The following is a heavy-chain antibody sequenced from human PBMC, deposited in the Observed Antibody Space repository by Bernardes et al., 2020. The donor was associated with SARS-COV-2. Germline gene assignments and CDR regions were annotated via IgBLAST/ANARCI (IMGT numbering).Heavy chain of an antibody. CDR2: ISYDGSNK. Sequence: GGSLRLSCAASGFTFSSYAMHWVRQAPGKGLEWVAVISYDGSNKYYADSVKGRFTISRDNSKNTLYLQMNSLRAEDTAVYYCARVKDIVVMVYAPHYYYYGMDVWGQGTTVTVSS. CDR1: GFTFSSYA. V-gene: IGHV3-30-3*01. D-gene: IGHD2-8*01. CDR3: ARVKDIVVMVYAPHYYYYGMDV. J-gene: IGHJ6*02.